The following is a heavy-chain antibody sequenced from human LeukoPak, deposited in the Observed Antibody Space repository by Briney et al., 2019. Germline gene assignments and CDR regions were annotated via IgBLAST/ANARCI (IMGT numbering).Heavy chain of an antibody. CDR2: IYPGDSDT. Sequence: GESLKISCKGSGYSFTSYWIGWVRQMPGKGLEWMGIIYPGDSDTRYSPSFQGQVTISADKPIRTAYLQWSSMKASDTAMYYCARAHSRFCTNGVCPDAFDIWGQGTMVTVSS. J-gene: IGHJ3*02. D-gene: IGHD2-8*01. CDR1: GYSFTSYW. V-gene: IGHV5-51*04. CDR3: ARAHSRFCTNGVCPDAFDI.